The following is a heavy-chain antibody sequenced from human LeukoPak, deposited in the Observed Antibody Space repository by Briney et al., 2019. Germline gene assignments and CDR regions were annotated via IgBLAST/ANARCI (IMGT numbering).Heavy chain of an antibody. Sequence: GGSLRLSCVASGFTFSTYAMSWVRQAPGKGLEWVSVISSSGSSTYYADSVKGRFTISRDNSKNTLYVQMNSLRAEDTAVYYCAKGHYYGSGSLDYWGQGTLVTVSS. D-gene: IGHD3-10*01. CDR2: ISSSGSST. J-gene: IGHJ4*02. CDR3: AKGHYYGSGSLDY. CDR1: GFTFSTYA. V-gene: IGHV3-23*01.